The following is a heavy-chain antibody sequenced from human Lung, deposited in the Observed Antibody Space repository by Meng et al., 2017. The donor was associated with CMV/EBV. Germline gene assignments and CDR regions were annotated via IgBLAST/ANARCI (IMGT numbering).Heavy chain of an antibody. CDR1: GGSFSSYY. J-gene: IGHJ5*02. D-gene: IGHD3-22*01. CDR3: ARHRDSSVHYFGWFDL. V-gene: IGHV4-59*08. CDR2: IQYSGST. Sequence: LXCTVSGGSFSSYYWGWIRQPPGKGLEWIGFIQYSGSTNYNPSLKSRFTISLDTSKNQFSLKLSSVTAADTAVYYCARHRDSSVHYFGWFDLWGQGXLVTVSS.